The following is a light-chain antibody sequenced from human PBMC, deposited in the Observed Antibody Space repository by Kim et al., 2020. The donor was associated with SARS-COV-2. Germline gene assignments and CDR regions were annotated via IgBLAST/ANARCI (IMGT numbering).Light chain of an antibody. Sequence: SYELTQPHSVSVAPGKTARITCGGNNIGSKSVHWYQQKPGKAPVLVIYYDSDRPSGIPERFSGSNSGNTATLTISRVEAGDEAGYYCQVWDSSSDHPLFGGGTQLTVL. V-gene: IGLV3-21*04. J-gene: IGLJ3*02. CDR2: YDS. CDR1: NIGSKS. CDR3: QVWDSSSDHPL.